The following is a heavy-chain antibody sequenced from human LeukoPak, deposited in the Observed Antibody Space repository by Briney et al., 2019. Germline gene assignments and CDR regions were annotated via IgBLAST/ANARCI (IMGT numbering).Heavy chain of an antibody. CDR3: ARGPSGGNWFDP. CDR2: IIPIFGTA. J-gene: IGHJ5*02. Sequence: SVKVSCKASGGTFSSYAISWVRQAPGQGLEWMGGIIPIFGTANYAQKFQGRVTITTDESTSTAYMELSSLRSEDTAVYYCARGPSGGNWFDPWGQGTLVTVSS. V-gene: IGHV1-69*05. CDR1: GGTFSSYA. D-gene: IGHD2-8*02.